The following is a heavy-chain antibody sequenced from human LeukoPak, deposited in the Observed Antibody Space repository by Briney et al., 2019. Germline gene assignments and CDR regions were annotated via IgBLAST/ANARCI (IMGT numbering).Heavy chain of an antibody. CDR2: ISSGGSYM. J-gene: IGHJ4*02. CDR3: ARGTVAVPWD. D-gene: IGHD1-26*01. CDR1: GFTFSSYT. Sequence: GGSLRLSCAASGFTFSSYTINWVRQAPGKGLEWVSSISSGGSYMYYADSVRGRFTISRDNSKNSLYLHMNSLRAEDTAVYYCARGTVAVPWDWGQGTLVTVSS. V-gene: IGHV3-21*06.